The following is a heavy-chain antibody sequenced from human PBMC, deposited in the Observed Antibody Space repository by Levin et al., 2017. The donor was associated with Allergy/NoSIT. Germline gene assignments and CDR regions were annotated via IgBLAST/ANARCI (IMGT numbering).Heavy chain of an antibody. CDR3: ARARDDYYYYGMDV. V-gene: IGHV1-8*01. CDR2: MNPNSGNT. CDR1: GYTFTSYD. J-gene: IGHJ6*02. Sequence: ASVKVSCKASGYTFTSYDINWVRQATGQGLEWMGWMNPNSGNTGYAQKFQGRVTMTRNTSISTAYMELSSLRSEDTAVYYCARARDDYYYYGMDVWGQGTTVTVSS.